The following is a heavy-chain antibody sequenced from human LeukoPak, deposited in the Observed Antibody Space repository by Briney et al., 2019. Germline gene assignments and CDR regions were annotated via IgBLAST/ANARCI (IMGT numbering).Heavy chain of an antibody. Sequence: SETLSLTCTVSGGSISNSSYYWGWIRQPPGKGLEWIGNIYYSGSTYYNPSLKSRVTISVDTSKNQFSLKLSSVTAADTVVYYCARVYYHSVVDSCFDYWGQGTLVTVSS. J-gene: IGHJ4*02. CDR3: ARVYYHSVVDSCFDY. CDR2: IYYSGST. D-gene: IGHD3-22*01. CDR1: GGSISNSSYY. V-gene: IGHV4-39*07.